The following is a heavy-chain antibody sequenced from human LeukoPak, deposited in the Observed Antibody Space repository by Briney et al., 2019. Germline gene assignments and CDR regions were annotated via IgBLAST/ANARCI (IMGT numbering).Heavy chain of an antibody. J-gene: IGHJ4*02. V-gene: IGHV5-51*01. Sequence: GESLKISCKGSRYSFTNYWIGWVRQMPRKGRGWRGIIYPGVSDTRYSPSFQGQVTISSEKSISTAYLQWSSLKASETAMYYCASAILGYCRSTSCLFDYSGQGTLVTASS. CDR3: ASAILGYCRSTSCLFDY. CDR2: IYPGVSDT. D-gene: IGHD2-2*01. CDR1: RYSFTNYW.